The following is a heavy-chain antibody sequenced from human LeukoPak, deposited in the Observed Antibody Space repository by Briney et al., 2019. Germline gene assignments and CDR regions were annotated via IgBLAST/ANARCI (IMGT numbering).Heavy chain of an antibody. CDR3: ARAPYGGNSDY. CDR2: ISSSNGDI. CDR1: GFVFSTHS. V-gene: IGHV3-21*01. J-gene: IGHJ4*02. D-gene: IGHD4-23*01. Sequence: PGGSLRLSCAASGFVFSTHSMNWVRQAPGKGLEWVSWISSSNGDIYYADSVRGRFTISRDDAKNSLYLQMNSLRAEDTAVYYCARAPYGGNSDYWGQGTLVTVSS.